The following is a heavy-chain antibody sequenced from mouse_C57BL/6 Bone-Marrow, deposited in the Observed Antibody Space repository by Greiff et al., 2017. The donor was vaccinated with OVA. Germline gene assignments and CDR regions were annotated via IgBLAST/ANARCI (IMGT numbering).Heavy chain of an antibody. CDR1: GYTFTSYG. J-gene: IGHJ1*03. V-gene: IGHV1-81*01. Sequence: VQLQQSGAELARPGASVKLSCKASGYTFTSYGISWVKQRTGQGLEWIGEIYPRSGNTYYNEKFKGKATLTADKSSSTAYMELRSLTSEDSAVYFCAMRGTTVVATDWYFDVWGTGTTVTVSS. CDR3: AMRGTTVVATDWYFDV. D-gene: IGHD1-1*01. CDR2: IYPRSGNT.